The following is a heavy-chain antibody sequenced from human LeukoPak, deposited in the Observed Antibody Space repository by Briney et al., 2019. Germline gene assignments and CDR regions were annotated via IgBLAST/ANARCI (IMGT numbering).Heavy chain of an antibody. CDR1: GFTFSSYW. D-gene: IGHD3-3*01. CDR3: ARELPPLEKYYFDY. J-gene: IGHJ4*02. Sequence: GGSLRLSCAASGFTFSSYWMHWVRQAPGKGLVWVSRLNSDGSSTIYADSVKGRFTISRDNPKNTLSLQMNSLRAEDTAVYYCARELPPLEKYYFDYWGQGTLVTVSS. V-gene: IGHV3-74*01. CDR2: LNSDGSST.